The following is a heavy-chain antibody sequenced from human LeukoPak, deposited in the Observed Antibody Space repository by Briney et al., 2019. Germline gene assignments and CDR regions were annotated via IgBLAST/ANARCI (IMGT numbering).Heavy chain of an antibody. CDR1: GDTLTELS. CDR3: ARGVXFVH. V-gene: IGHV1-24*01. Sequence: GASVKVSCKVSGDTLTELSVHWVRQAPGKGLEWMGTFDPEDGETIYAQRFQGRVTITEDTSTDSAYLELGSLTSDDTAVYYCARGVXFVHWGQGTLVTVSS. CDR2: FDPEDGET. J-gene: IGHJ4*02.